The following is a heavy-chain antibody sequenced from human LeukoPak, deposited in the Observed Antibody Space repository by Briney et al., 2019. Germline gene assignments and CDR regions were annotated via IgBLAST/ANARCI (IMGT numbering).Heavy chain of an antibody. CDR3: ARGYYYDSSGYYRWYFDY. D-gene: IGHD3-22*01. Sequence: GGSLRLSCAASGFTFSSYSMNWVRQAPGKGLEWVSSISSSGSYIYYADSVKGRFTISRDNAKNSLYLQMNSLRAEDTAVYYCARGYYYDSSGYYRWYFDYWGQGTLVTVSS. V-gene: IGHV3-21*01. CDR2: ISSSGSYI. CDR1: GFTFSSYS. J-gene: IGHJ4*02.